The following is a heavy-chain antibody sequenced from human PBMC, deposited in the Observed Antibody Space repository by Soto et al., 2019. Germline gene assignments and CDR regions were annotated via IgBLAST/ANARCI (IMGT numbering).Heavy chain of an antibody. CDR2: IYYRSKWFH. CDR1: GDSVSSNGAC. J-gene: IGHJ6*02. CDR3: ARVHCSAGTCLDGLDF. V-gene: IGHV6-1*01. Sequence: PSQTLSLTRVISGDSVSSNGACWNWIRQSPSRGLQWLGRIYYRSKWFHDYAASVESRMAINPDTSRNQFSLQLNYVTPEDTAVYYCARVHCSAGTCLDGLDFWGQGTTVTVS. D-gene: IGHD2-15*01.